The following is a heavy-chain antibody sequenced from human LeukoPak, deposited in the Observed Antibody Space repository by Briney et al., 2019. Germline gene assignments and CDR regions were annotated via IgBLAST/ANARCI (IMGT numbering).Heavy chain of an antibody. CDR3: ARVRYCSGGSCYFDAYPYYYYMDV. Sequence: ASVKVSCKTSGYTFTSYGISWVRQAPGQGLEWMGWISAYNGNTNYAQKLQGRVTMTTDTSTSTAYMELRSPRSDDTAVYYCARVRYCSGGSCYFDAYPYYYYMDVWGKGTTVTVSS. CDR2: ISAYNGNT. D-gene: IGHD2-15*01. CDR1: GYTFTSYG. J-gene: IGHJ6*03. V-gene: IGHV1-18*01.